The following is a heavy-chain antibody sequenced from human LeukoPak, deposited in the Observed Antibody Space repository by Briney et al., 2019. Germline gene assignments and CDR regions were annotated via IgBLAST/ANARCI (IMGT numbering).Heavy chain of an antibody. Sequence: GGSLRLSCAASGFTSSSYGMSWVRQAPGKGLEWVSAISGSGGSTYYADSVKGRFTISRDNSKNTLYLQMNSLRAEDTAVYYCARGRSSVPAALNDYWGQGTLVTVSS. CDR3: ARGRSSVPAALNDY. CDR1: GFTSSSYG. V-gene: IGHV3-23*01. CDR2: ISGSGGST. D-gene: IGHD2-2*01. J-gene: IGHJ4*02.